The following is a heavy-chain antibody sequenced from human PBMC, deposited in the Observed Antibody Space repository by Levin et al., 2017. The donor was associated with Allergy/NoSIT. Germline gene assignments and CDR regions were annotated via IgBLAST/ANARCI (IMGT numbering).Heavy chain of an antibody. J-gene: IGHJ4*02. V-gene: IGHV5-10-1*01. CDR2: IDPSDSYT. CDR3: ARAADALYSSSWDDY. Sequence: GGSLRLSCKGSGYSFTSYWISWVRQMPGKGLEWMGRIDPSDSYTNYSPSFQGHVTISADKSISTAYLQWSSLKASDTAMYYCARAADALYSSSWDDYWGQGTLVTVSS. D-gene: IGHD6-13*01. CDR1: GYSFTSYW.